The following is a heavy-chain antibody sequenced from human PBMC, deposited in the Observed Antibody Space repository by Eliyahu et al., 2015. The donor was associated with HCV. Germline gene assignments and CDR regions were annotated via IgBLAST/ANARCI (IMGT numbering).Heavy chain of an antibody. Sequence: EVQLVESGGGLVQPGGSLRLSCSALGFTFSXXAMHWXRXPPGKGLEYVSAISSNGGSTYYADSVKGRFTISRDNSKNTLYLQMSSLRAEDTAVYYCVKDQIVPAATVYLKSGYYYYGMDVWGQGTTVTVSS. CDR3: VKDQIVPAATVYLKSGYYYYGMDV. V-gene: IGHV3-64D*08. D-gene: IGHD2-2*01. J-gene: IGHJ6*02. CDR2: ISSNGGST. CDR1: GFTFSXXA.